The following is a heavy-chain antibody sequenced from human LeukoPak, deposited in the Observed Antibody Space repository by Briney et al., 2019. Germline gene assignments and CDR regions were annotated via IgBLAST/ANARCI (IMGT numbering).Heavy chain of an antibody. J-gene: IGHJ5*02. CDR1: GYTFTGYY. CDR2: IIPIFGTA. D-gene: IGHD4-17*01. CDR3: TRDTGTTGEVKFDP. V-gene: IGHV1-69*06. Sequence: ASVKVSCKASGYTFTGYYMHWVRQAPGQGLEWMGGIIPIFGTANYAQKFQGRVTITADKSTSKAYMELSSLRSEDTAVYYCTRDTGTTGEVKFDPWGQGTLVTVSS.